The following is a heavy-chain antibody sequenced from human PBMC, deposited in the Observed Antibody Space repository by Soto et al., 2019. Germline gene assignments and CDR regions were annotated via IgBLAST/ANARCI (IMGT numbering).Heavy chain of an antibody. V-gene: IGHV4-30-4*01. D-gene: IGHD2-2*01. Sequence: SETLSLTCTVSGGSISSGGSYWGWIRQPPGKGLEWIGYIYYSGNTYFNPSLKSRVTLSVDTSKNQFSLNLSSVNAADTAVYYCVRYCSTTKCPFDYWGQGTLVTVSS. CDR3: VRYCSTTKCPFDY. CDR1: GGSISSGGSY. CDR2: IYYSGNT. J-gene: IGHJ4*02.